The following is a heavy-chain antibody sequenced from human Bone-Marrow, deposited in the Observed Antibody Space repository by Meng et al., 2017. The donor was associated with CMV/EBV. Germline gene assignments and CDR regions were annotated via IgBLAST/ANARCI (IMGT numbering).Heavy chain of an antibody. CDR2: ISAYNGNT. D-gene: IGHD2-2*02. Sequence: ASVKVSCKASGYTFTSYGISWVRQAPGQGLEWMGWISAYNGNTNYAQKLQGRVTMTTDTSTSTAYMELRSLRSDDTAVYYCARDWGRVPASCYKEWCFKYYSMDVWGQGTTVTVSS. J-gene: IGHJ6*02. CDR3: ARDWGRVPASCYKEWCFKYYSMDV. V-gene: IGHV1-18*01. CDR1: GYTFTSYG.